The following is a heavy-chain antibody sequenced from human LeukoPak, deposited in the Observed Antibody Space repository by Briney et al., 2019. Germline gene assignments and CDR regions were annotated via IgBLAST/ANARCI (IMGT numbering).Heavy chain of an antibody. Sequence: PGGSLRLSCAASGFTFSTYAMHWVRQAPGKGLEWVAVIPYDGSNKYYADSVKGRFTISRENSKNSLYLQMNSLRAEDTAVYYCAELGITMIGGVWGKGTTVTISS. CDR3: AELGITMIGGV. J-gene: IGHJ6*04. CDR1: GFTFSTYA. V-gene: IGHV3-30*04. CDR2: IPYDGSNK. D-gene: IGHD3-10*02.